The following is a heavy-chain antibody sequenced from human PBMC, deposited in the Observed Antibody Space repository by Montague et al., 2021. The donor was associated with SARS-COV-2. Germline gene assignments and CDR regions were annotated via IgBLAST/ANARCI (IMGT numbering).Heavy chain of an antibody. CDR1: GFTFSSYG. J-gene: IGHJ4*02. V-gene: IGHV3-33*01. CDR2: VWYDGSNK. CDR3: ARELLVTEDIDY. Sequence: SLRLSCAASGFTFSSYGMHWVRQAPGKGLEWVAVVWYDGSNKYYADSVKGRFTISRDNSKNTLYLQMNSLRAEDTAVYYCARELLVTEDIDYWGQGTLVTVSS. D-gene: IGHD4-23*01.